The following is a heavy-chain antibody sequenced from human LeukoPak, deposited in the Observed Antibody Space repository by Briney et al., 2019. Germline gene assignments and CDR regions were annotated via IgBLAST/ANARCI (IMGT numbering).Heavy chain of an antibody. J-gene: IGHJ4*02. D-gene: IGHD5-12*01. V-gene: IGHV4-39*07. CDR2: IYYSGST. CDR1: GGSISSSSYY. CDR3: ARDSARGYSGYDYGSFDY. Sequence: SETLSLTCTVSGGSISSSSYYWGWIRQPPGKGLEWIGSIYYSGSTNYNPSLKSRVTISVDTSKNQFSLKLSSVTAADTAVYYCARDSARGYSGYDYGSFDYWGQGTLVTVSS.